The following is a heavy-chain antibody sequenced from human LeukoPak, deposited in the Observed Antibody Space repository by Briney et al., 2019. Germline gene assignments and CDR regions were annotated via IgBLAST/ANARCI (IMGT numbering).Heavy chain of an antibody. CDR1: GGSISTYY. Sequence: SETLSLTCTVSGGSISTYYWSWIRQPPGKGLEWIAYIDYSASTNYNPSLKSRVTISVDRSKNQFSLKLSSVTAADTAVYYCARSSSSSDVADYWGQGTLVTVSS. CDR2: IDYSAST. J-gene: IGHJ4*02. CDR3: ARSSSSSDVADY. V-gene: IGHV4-59*12. D-gene: IGHD6-13*01.